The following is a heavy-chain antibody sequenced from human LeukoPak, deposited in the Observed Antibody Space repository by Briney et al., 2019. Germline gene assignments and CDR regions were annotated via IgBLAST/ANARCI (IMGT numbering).Heavy chain of an antibody. CDR1: GFTFSSYG. J-gene: IGHJ4*02. CDR3: AKADEYYDYVWGSYRPHKFDY. D-gene: IGHD3-16*02. V-gene: IGHV3-30*02. CDR2: IRYDGSNK. Sequence: GSLGLSCAASGFTFSSYGMHWVRQAPGKGLEWVAFIRYDGSNKYYADSVKGRFTISRDNSKNTLYLQMNSLRAEDTAVYYCAKADEYYDYVWGSYRPHKFDYWGQGTLVTVSS.